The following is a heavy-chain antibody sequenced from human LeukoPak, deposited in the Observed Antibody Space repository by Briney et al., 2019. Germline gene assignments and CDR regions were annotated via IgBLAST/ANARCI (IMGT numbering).Heavy chain of an antibody. J-gene: IGHJ4*02. D-gene: IGHD4-17*01. CDR3: AKDLGDVDYGDYQNYFDY. CDR2: ISYDGSNK. CDR1: GFTFSSYG. Sequence: GGSLRLSCAASGFTFSSYGMHWVRQAPGKGLEWVAVISYDGSNKYYADSVKGRFTISRDNSKNTLYLEMNSLRAEDTAVYYCAKDLGDVDYGDYQNYFDYWGQGTLVTVSS. V-gene: IGHV3-30*18.